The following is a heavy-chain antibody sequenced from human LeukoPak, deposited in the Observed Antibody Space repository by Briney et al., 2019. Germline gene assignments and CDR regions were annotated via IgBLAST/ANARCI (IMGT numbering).Heavy chain of an antibody. D-gene: IGHD6-19*01. V-gene: IGHV3-7*04. J-gene: IGHJ4*02. CDR3: ARAGVVAGFDY. CDR2: IKKDGSEK. Sequence: GGSLRLSCAASGFTFSSYWMSWVRQAPGKGLEWVANIKKDGSEKYYVDSVNGRFTISRDSAKNSLDLQMNSLRVEDTAVYYCARAGVVAGFDYWGQGTLVTVSS. CDR1: GFTFSSYW.